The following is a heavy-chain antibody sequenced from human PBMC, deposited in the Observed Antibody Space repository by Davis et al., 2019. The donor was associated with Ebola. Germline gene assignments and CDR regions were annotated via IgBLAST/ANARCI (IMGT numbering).Heavy chain of an antibody. CDR1: GFTVSTNY. CDR3: AKQVDLHYYYYGMDV. Sequence: GGSLRLSCAASGFTVSTNYMNWIRQAPGKGLEWVAVLYSGGSAYYADSVRGRFTISRDNSKNALYLQINSLRAEDTAVYYCAKQVDLHYYYYGMDVWGKGTTVTVSS. V-gene: IGHV3-66*04. CDR2: LYSGGSA. J-gene: IGHJ6*04.